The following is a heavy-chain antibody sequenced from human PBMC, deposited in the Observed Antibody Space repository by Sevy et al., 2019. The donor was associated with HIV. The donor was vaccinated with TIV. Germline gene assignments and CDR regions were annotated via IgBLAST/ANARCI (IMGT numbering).Heavy chain of an antibody. CDR1: GFTLSNYW. Sequence: GGSLRLTCAASGFTLSNYWMSWVRQAPGKGLEWVANIEHDGSDKYYVDSVKGRFTISRDNAKNSLYLQMNSLRAEDTAVYYCARDLFSGSYYENYWDQGTLVTVSS. J-gene: IGHJ4*02. CDR2: IEHDGSDK. V-gene: IGHV3-7*01. D-gene: IGHD1-26*01. CDR3: ARDLFSGSYYENY.